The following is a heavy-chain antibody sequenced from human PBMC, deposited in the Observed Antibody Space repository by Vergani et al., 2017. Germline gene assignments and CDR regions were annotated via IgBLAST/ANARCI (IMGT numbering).Heavy chain of an antibody. CDR3: ARDCGGDCGDAFDI. CDR2: IIPILGIA. Sequence: QVQLVQSGAEVKKPGSSVKVSCKASGGTFSSYTISWVRQAPGQGLEWMGRIIPILGIANYAQKFQGRVTMTRDTSISTAYMELSRLRSDDTAVYYCARDCGGDCGDAFDIWGQGTMVTVSS. D-gene: IGHD2-21*02. V-gene: IGHV1-69*08. J-gene: IGHJ3*02. CDR1: GGTFSSYT.